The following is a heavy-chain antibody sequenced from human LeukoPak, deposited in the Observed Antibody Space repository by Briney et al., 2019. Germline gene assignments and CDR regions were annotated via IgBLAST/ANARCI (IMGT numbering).Heavy chain of an antibody. CDR3: ARLLVYNSGGEAFDY. V-gene: IGHV3-7*01. J-gene: IGHJ4*02. CDR1: GFTFSRYW. D-gene: IGHD3-10*01. CDR2: IKKDGSEK. Sequence: GGSLRLSCAASGFTFSRYWMSWVRQAPGKGLEWVANIKKDGSEKYYVDSVKGRFTISRDNAKNSLYLQMNSLRAEATAVYYCARLLVYNSGGEAFDYWGPGTLVTVSS.